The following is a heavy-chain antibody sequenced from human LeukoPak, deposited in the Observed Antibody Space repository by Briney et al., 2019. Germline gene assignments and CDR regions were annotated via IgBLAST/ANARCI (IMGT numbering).Heavy chain of an antibody. CDR1: GFNFTTSA. J-gene: IGHJ3*02. V-gene: IGHV1-58*01. CDR2: IVVGSGNT. Sequence: SVKVSCKASGFNFTTSAVQWVRQARGQRHEWIGWIVVGSGNTNYAQTHQDRVTITMDMTTSTAYMELSRMRSEDMAVYYCAADGGGSYFPLDAFTIGGEGRMVTV. D-gene: IGHD1-26*01. CDR3: AADGGGSYFPLDAFTI.